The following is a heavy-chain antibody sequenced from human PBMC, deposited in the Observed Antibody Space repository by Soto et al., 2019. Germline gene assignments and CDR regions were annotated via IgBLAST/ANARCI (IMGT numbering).Heavy chain of an antibody. CDR1: GYSFTSYW. Sequence: PGESLKISCKGSGYSFTSYWIGWVRQMPGKGLEWMGIIYPGDSDTRYSPSFQGQVTISADKSISTAYLQWSSLKASDTAMYYCSRHAIFGVVPGSYYYYGMDVWGQGTTVTVSS. V-gene: IGHV5-51*01. CDR2: IYPGDSDT. CDR3: SRHAIFGVVPGSYYYYGMDV. J-gene: IGHJ6*02. D-gene: IGHD3-3*01.